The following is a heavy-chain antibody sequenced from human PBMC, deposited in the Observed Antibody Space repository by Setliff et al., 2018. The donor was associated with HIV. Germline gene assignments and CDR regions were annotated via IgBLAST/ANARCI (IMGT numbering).Heavy chain of an antibody. D-gene: IGHD3-10*01. CDR2: IYYSGIT. J-gene: IGHJ4*02. V-gene: IGHV4-59*01. CDR1: GGSITNYY. Sequence: SETLSLTCTVSGGSITNYYWTWIRKPQGKGLEWIGYIYYSGITNYNPSLKSRVTITVDASKNQFSLKLNSVTAADAALYYCAQGCRFALHWGQGTLVTVSS. CDR3: AQGCRFALH.